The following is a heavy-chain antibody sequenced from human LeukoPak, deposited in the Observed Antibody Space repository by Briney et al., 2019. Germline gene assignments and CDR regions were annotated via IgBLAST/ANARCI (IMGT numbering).Heavy chain of an antibody. CDR2: ISWDGGST. D-gene: IGHD3-22*01. J-gene: IGHJ4*02. Sequence: GGSLRLSCAASGFTFDDYTMHWVRQAPGKGLEWVSLISWDGGSTYYADSVKGRFTISRDNSKNSLYLQMNSLRTEDTALYYCAKDGDSSGTFDYWGQGTLVTVSS. V-gene: IGHV3-43*01. CDR3: AKDGDSSGTFDY. CDR1: GFTFDDYT.